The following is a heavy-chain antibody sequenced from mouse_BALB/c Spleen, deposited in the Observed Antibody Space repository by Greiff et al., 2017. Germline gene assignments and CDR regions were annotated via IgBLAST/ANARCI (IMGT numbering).Heavy chain of an antibody. CDR2: IYPGSGST. J-gene: IGHJ3*01. V-gene: IGHV1S22*01. D-gene: IGHD2-14*01. Sequence: LQQPGSELVRPGASVKLSCKASGYTFTSYWMHWVKQRPGQGLEWIGNIYPGSGSTNYDEKFKSKATLTVDTSSSTAYMQLSSLTSEDSAVYYCTRFYYRYAFADWGQGTLVTVSA. CDR3: TRFYYRYAFAD. CDR1: GYTFTSYW.